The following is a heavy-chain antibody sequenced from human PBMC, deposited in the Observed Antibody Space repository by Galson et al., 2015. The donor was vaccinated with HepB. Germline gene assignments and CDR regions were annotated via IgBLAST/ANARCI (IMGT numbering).Heavy chain of an antibody. CDR1: GFTFSSYA. CDR3: AKAYSYGVNTPFAPRPNFDY. Sequence: SLRLSCAASGFTFSSYAMSWVRQAPGKGLEWVSAISGSGGSTYYADSVKGRFTISRDNSKNTLYLQMNSLRAEDTAVYYCAKAYSYGVNTPFAPRPNFDYWGQGTLVTVSS. D-gene: IGHD5-18*01. V-gene: IGHV3-23*01. CDR2: ISGSGGST. J-gene: IGHJ4*02.